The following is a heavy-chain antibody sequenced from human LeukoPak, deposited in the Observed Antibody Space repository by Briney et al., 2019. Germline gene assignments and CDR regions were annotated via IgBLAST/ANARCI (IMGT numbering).Heavy chain of an antibody. J-gene: IGHJ6*03. Sequence: GGSLRLSCAASGFTFSSDSMNWVRQAPGKGVEWVSYISSSSSTIYYADSVKGRFTISRDNAKNSLYLQMNSLRDEDTAVYYCARDERRYYDFWSGYSHYYMDVWGKGTTVTVSS. D-gene: IGHD3-3*01. CDR3: ARDERRYYDFWSGYSHYYMDV. CDR2: ISSSSSTI. CDR1: GFTFSSDS. V-gene: IGHV3-48*02.